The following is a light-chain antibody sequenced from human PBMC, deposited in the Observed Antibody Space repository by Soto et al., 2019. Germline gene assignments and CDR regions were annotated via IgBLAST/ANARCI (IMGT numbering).Light chain of an antibody. J-gene: IGLJ3*02. V-gene: IGLV2-14*01. CDR1: SSDVGRYNY. CDR2: EVN. CDR3: TSFTNTNTWV. Sequence: QSALTQPASVSGSPGQSITISCTGTSSDVGRYNYVSWFQQHPGKGPKLLIYEVNNRPSGVSDRFYGSKSANTASLTISGLQTDDEADYYCTSFTNTNTWVFGGGTKVTVL.